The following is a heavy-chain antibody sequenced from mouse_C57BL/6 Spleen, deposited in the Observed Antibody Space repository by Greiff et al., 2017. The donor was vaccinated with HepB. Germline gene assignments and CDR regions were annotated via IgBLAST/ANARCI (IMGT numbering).Heavy chain of an antibody. Sequence: EVHLVESEGGLVQPGRSLKLSCTASGFTFSDYYMAWVRQVPEKGLEWVANINYDGSSTYYLDSLKSRFIISRDNAKNILYLQMSSLKSEDTATYYCAREAYSNYAMDYWGQGTSVTVSS. V-gene: IGHV5-16*01. CDR3: AREAYSNYAMDY. CDR1: GFTFSDYY. CDR2: INYDGSST. J-gene: IGHJ4*01. D-gene: IGHD2-5*01.